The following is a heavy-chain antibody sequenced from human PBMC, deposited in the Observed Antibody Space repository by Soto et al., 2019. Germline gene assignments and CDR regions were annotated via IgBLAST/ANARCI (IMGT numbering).Heavy chain of an antibody. D-gene: IGHD5-12*01. Sequence: GSLRLSCAASGFTFSSYSMNWVRQAPGKGLEWVSSISSSSSYIYYADSVKGRFTISRDNAKNSLYLQMNSLRAEDTAVYYCARDGSVRGYSGYDDYYYYGMDVWGQGTTVTVSS. J-gene: IGHJ6*02. CDR1: GFTFSSYS. V-gene: IGHV3-21*01. CDR2: ISSSSSYI. CDR3: ARDGSVRGYSGYDDYYYYGMDV.